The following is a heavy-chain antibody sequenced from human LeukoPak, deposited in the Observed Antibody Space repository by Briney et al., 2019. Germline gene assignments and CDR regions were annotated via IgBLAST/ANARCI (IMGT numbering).Heavy chain of an antibody. Sequence: KPSETLSLTCAVYGGSFSGYYWSWIRQPPGKGLEWIGEINHSGSTNYRASLKSRVTISMDTSKNQFYLKLRSVTAADTAVYYCARHTYCLGGSCYVDNWGQGTLVTVSS. CDR3: ARHTYCLGGSCYVDN. CDR2: INHSGST. CDR1: GGSFSGYY. V-gene: IGHV4-34*01. J-gene: IGHJ4*02. D-gene: IGHD2-15*01.